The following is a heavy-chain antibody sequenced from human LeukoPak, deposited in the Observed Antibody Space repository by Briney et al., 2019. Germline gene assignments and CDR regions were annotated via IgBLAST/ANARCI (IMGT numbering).Heavy chain of an antibody. CDR1: GFNFRSHA. CDR2: FSGSGHDT. J-gene: IGHJ5*02. Sequence: PGGSLRLSCTASGFNFRSHAMSWVRQAPGQGLEWVSAFSGSGHDTYYADSVKGRFTISRDNSKNTLYLQMDSLRAEDTAVYYCATFTMTPVTSWGQGTLVIVSS. CDR3: ATFTMTPVTS. V-gene: IGHV3-23*01. D-gene: IGHD4-11*01.